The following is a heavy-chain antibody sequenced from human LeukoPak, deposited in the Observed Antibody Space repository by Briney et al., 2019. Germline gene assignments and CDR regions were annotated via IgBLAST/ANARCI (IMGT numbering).Heavy chain of an antibody. Sequence: SVKVSCKASGGTFSSYAISWVRQAPRQGLEWMGGIIPIFGTANYAQKFQGRVTITADESTSTAYMELSSLRSEDTAVYYCARGTNRITIFGVVTPNYYYYYMDVWGKGTTVTVSS. J-gene: IGHJ6*03. CDR1: GGTFSSYA. V-gene: IGHV1-69*13. CDR3: ARGTNRITIFGVVTPNYYYYYMDV. CDR2: IIPIFGTA. D-gene: IGHD3-3*01.